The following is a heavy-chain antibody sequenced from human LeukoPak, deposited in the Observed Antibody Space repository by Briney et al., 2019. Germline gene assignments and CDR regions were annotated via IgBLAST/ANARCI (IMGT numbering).Heavy chain of an antibody. D-gene: IGHD1-14*01. CDR2: IYYSGST. CDR3: ARYVRNSGTFYLDY. Sequence: SETLSLTCSVSGVSISSGYWSWVRQPPGKGLEWIGYIYYSGSTVYNPSLESRVSMSLDTSKTQFSLNLRSATAADTAVYYCARYVRNSGTFYLDYWGQGTLVTVSS. V-gene: IGHV4-59*01. CDR1: GVSISSGY. J-gene: IGHJ4*02.